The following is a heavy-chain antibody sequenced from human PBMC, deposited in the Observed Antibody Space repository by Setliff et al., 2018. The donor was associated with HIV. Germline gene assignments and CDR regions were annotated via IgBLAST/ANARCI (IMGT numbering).Heavy chain of an antibody. CDR2: IYTSGSI. V-gene: IGHV4-4*09. CDR3: ASHQHNFTGYYYYYYYMAV. Sequence: PSETLSLTCTVSGGSISSYYWSWIRQPPGKGLEWIGYIYTSGSINYNPSLKSRVTISVDTSKNQFSLKLNSVTAADTAVYYCASHQHNFTGYYYYYYYMAVWGRGTMVTVSS. D-gene: IGHD3-9*01. J-gene: IGHJ6*03. CDR1: GGSISSYY.